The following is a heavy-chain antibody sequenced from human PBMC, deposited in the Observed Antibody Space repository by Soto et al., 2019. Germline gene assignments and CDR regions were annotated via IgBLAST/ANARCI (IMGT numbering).Heavy chain of an antibody. CDR3: ARNGDCGTSSCSVGWFDL. J-gene: IGHJ5*02. D-gene: IGHD2-15*01. V-gene: IGHV4-4*02. CDR2: THHSGST. Sequence: SETLSLTCDVSGDSVSNHYWWSWVRQSPGKGLEWIGETHHSGSTHYNPSLNSRVTISVDKSKNHFSLKVTSVTAADTAIYYCARNGDCGTSSCSVGWFDLWGRGTLVTVSS. CDR1: GDSVSNHYW.